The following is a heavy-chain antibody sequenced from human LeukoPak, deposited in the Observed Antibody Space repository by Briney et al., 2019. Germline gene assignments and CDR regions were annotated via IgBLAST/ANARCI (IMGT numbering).Heavy chain of an antibody. V-gene: IGHV1-69*04. CDR1: GGTFSSYA. CDR3: ARSLRGSGYYFDAFDI. CDR2: IIPILGIA. J-gene: IGHJ3*02. D-gene: IGHD3-22*01. Sequence: ASVKVSCKASGGTFSSYAISWVRQAPGQGLEWMGRIIPILGIANYAQKFQGRVTITADKSTSTAYMELSRLRSDDTAVYYCARSLRGSGYYFDAFDIWGQGTMVTVSS.